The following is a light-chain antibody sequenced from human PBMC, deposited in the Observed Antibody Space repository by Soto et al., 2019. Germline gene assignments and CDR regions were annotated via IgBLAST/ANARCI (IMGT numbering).Light chain of an antibody. V-gene: IGKV1-5*01. CDR1: QRINSW. CDR2: DAS. Sequence: ETQMTQTPSPLPQSVGDRVTITCRASQRINSWLAWYQQKPGKAPKLLKYDASSLESGVPSRFSGSGSGTEFTLTISSLQPDDFATYYCQQYSSYTWTLCQGTMVDIK. J-gene: IGKJ1*01. CDR3: QQYSSYTWT.